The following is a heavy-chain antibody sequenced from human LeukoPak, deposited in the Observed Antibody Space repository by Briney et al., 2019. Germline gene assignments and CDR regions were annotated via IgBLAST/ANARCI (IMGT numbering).Heavy chain of an antibody. CDR3: ARGYYDILTGYTFDY. CDR2: IKQDGSEK. Sequence: PGGSLRLSCAASGFTFSSYWMSWVRQAPGKGLEWVANIKQDGSEKYYVDSVKGRFTISRDNAKNSLYLQMNSLRAGDTAVYYCARGYYDILTGYTFDYWGQGTLVTVSS. D-gene: IGHD3-9*01. V-gene: IGHV3-7*03. CDR1: GFTFSSYW. J-gene: IGHJ4*02.